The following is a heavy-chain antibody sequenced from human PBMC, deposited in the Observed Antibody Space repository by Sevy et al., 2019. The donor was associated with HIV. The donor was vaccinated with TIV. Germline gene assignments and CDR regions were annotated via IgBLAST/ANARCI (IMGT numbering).Heavy chain of an antibody. CDR3: AREGCTRPHDY. CDR1: GFAFYGYS. J-gene: IGHJ4*02. Sequence: GSLRLSCSASGFAFYGYSMRWIRQGPGKGLGGVATLSFGCGKINYADSVKGRFTISRDNSKNSFYLQMDNLRVEDTALYYCAREGCTRPHDYWGQGTRVTVSS. CDR2: LSFGCGKI. D-gene: IGHD2-8*01. V-gene: IGHV3-23*01.